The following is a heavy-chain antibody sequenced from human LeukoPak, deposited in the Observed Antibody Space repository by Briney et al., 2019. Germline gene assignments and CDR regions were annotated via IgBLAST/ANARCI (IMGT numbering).Heavy chain of an antibody. V-gene: IGHV1-69*01. D-gene: IGHD6-19*01. Sequence: SVKVSCKASGGTFSSYAISWVRQAPGQGLEWMGGIIPIFGTANYAQKFQGRVTITADESTSTAYMELRSLRSDDTAVYYCARDRGSIAVAGFDYWGQGTLVTVSS. CDR3: ARDRGSIAVAGFDY. J-gene: IGHJ4*02. CDR1: GGTFSSYA. CDR2: IIPIFGTA.